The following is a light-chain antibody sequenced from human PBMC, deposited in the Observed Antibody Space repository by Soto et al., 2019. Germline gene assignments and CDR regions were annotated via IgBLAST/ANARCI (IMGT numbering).Light chain of an antibody. CDR2: QAS. V-gene: IGKV1-5*03. J-gene: IGKJ4*01. Sequence: DIQMTQSPSTLSASVGDRVAISCRASQSVSGWLAWYQQKPGKVPKLLIYQASTLEDGVPSRFSGSGSGTEFTLTISSLQPDDSATYYCQQVNNYPLTFGGGTKVEIK. CDR1: QSVSGW. CDR3: QQVNNYPLT.